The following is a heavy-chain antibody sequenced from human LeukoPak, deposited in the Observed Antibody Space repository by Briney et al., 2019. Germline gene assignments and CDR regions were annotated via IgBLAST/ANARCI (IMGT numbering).Heavy chain of an antibody. CDR3: ARGPDLDY. D-gene: IGHD1-14*01. Sequence: PSETLSLTCAVSGGSISSGGYSWSWIRQPPGKGLEWIGYIYHSGSTYYNPSLKSRVTISVDRSKNQFSLKLSPVTAADTAVYYCARGPDLDYWGQGTLVTVSS. CDR1: GGSISSGGYS. CDR2: IYHSGST. J-gene: IGHJ4*02. V-gene: IGHV4-30-2*01.